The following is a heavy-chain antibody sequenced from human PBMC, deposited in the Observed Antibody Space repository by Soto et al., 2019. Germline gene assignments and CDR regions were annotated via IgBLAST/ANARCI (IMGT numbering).Heavy chain of an antibody. Sequence: QVQLQESGPGLVKPSETLSLTCTVSGGSISSYYWSWIRQPPGKGLEWIGYIYYSGSTNYNPSLKSRVTISVATSKSQFSLKLSSVTAADTAVYYCARLYGFSGFDYWGQGTLVTVSS. CDR3: ARLYGFSGFDY. D-gene: IGHD6-25*01. J-gene: IGHJ4*02. CDR2: IYYSGST. V-gene: IGHV4-59*08. CDR1: GGSISSYY.